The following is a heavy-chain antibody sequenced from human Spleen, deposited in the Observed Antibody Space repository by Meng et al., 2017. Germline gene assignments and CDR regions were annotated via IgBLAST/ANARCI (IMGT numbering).Heavy chain of an antibody. J-gene: IGHJ4*02. CDR3: ARVSRGGITMIDLIDY. Sequence: SETLSLTCTVSGGSVSSGSYYWSWIRQPPGKGLEWIGYIYYSGSTNYNPSLKSRVTISVDTSKNQFSLKLSSVTAADTAVYYCARVSRGGITMIDLIDYWGQGTVVTVSS. D-gene: IGHD3-22*01. CDR2: IYYSGST. V-gene: IGHV4-61*01. CDR1: GGSVSSGSYY.